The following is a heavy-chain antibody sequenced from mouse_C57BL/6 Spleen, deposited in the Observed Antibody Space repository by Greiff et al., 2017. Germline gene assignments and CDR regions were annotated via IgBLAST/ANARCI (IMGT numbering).Heavy chain of an antibody. D-gene: IGHD1-1*01. Sequence: VKLMESGPGLVAPSQSLSITCTVSGFSLTSFAISWVRQPPGKGLEWLGVIWTGGGTNYNSALKSRLSISKDNSKSQVFLKMNSLQTDDTARYYCARNPLMTTVVAYYFDYWGQGTTLTVSS. CDR3: ARNPLMTTVVAYYFDY. CDR2: IWTGGGT. CDR1: GFSLTSFA. J-gene: IGHJ2*01. V-gene: IGHV2-9-1*01.